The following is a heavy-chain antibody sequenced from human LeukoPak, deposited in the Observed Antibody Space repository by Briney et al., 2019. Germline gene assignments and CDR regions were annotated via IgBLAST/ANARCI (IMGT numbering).Heavy chain of an antibody. V-gene: IGHV1-69*13. Sequence: SVKVSCKASGYTFTGYYMHWVRQAPGQGLEWMGGIIPIFGTANYAQKFQGRVTITADESTSTAYMELSSLRSEDTAVYYCAIALDFWSGVLYYFDYWGQGTLVTVSS. CDR3: AIALDFWSGVLYYFDY. CDR1: GYTFTGYY. D-gene: IGHD3-3*01. CDR2: IIPIFGTA. J-gene: IGHJ4*02.